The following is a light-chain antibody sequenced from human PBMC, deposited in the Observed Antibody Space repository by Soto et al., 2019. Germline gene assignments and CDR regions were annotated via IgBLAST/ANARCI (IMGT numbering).Light chain of an antibody. Sequence: DIVMTQSPLSLPVTPGEPASISCRSSQSFLHSNGYNYLDWYLQKPGQSPQLLISLGSNRASGVPARFSGSGSATDFTLNIARVEAEDFGVYYCMQALQSPYTFGQGTKLEIK. CDR3: MQALQSPYT. CDR1: QSFLHSNGYNY. J-gene: IGKJ2*01. V-gene: IGKV2-28*01. CDR2: LGS.